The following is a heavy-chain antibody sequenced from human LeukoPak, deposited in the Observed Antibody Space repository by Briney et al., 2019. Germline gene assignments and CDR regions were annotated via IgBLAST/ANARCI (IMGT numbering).Heavy chain of an antibody. CDR2: IYYSGST. CDR1: GGSISSYY. D-gene: IGHD6-13*01. V-gene: IGHV4-59*01. Sequence: SETLSLACTVSGGSISSYYWSWIRQPPGKGLEWIGYIYYSGSTNYNPSLKSRVTISVDTSKNQFSLKLSSVTAADTAVYYCARVLAAAGSDAFDIWGQGTMVTVSS. J-gene: IGHJ3*02. CDR3: ARVLAAAGSDAFDI.